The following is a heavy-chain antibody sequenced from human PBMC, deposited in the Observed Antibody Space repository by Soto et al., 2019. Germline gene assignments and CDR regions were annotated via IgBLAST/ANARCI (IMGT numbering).Heavy chain of an antibody. CDR3: AQDEYWESHFYYFMDL. CDR1: GFTFSSYA. J-gene: IGHJ6*03. V-gene: IGHV3-30*15. D-gene: IGHD3-16*01. Sequence: PGGSLRLSCAASGFTFSSYAMHWVRQAPGKGLEWVAVISHDGSITYYSDSVKGRFTMSRDNSNNTLFLQMSSLRSEDTAIYYCAQDEYWESHFYYFMDLWGRGTTVTVSS. CDR2: ISHDGSIT.